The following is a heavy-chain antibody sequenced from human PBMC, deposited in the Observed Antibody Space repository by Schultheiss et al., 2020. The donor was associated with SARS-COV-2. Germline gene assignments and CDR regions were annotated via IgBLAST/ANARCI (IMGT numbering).Heavy chain of an antibody. CDR2: ISGSGGST. V-gene: IGHV3-23*01. Sequence: GGSLRLSCAASGFTFSSYAMSWVRQAPGKGLEWVSAISGSGGSTYYADSVKGRFTISRDNSKNTLYLQMSSLRAEDTAVYYCARILWFGETLDYWGQGTLVTVSS. CDR3: ARILWFGETLDY. CDR1: GFTFSSYA. D-gene: IGHD3-10*01. J-gene: IGHJ4*02.